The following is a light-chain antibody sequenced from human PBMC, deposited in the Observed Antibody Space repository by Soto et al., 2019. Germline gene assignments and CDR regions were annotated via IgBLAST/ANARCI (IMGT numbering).Light chain of an antibody. CDR1: QSVSNN. CDR2: GAS. Sequence: EIVMTQSPATLSVSPGERAILSCSASQSVSNNLAWYQQKPGQAPRLLIYGASTRATGVPARFSGSGSGTEFALIISSLQSEDCALYYCQQYNNWAPLTFGGGTKVEIK. CDR3: QQYNNWAPLT. V-gene: IGKV3-15*01. J-gene: IGKJ4*01.